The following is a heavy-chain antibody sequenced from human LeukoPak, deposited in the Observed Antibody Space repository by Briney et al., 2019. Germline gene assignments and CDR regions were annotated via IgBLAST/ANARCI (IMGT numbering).Heavy chain of an antibody. D-gene: IGHD4-17*01. CDR3: ARLGTTYGDYDY. J-gene: IGHJ4*02. CDR2: VSYSGST. CDR1: GGSISSGVYY. Sequence: SQTLSLTCTVSGGSISSGVYYWSWIRQHPGKGLEWIGYVSYSGSTYYSPSLKSRVSISADTSKSQFSLKLSSVTAADTAVYYCARLGTTYGDYDYWGQGTLVTVSS. V-gene: IGHV4-31*03.